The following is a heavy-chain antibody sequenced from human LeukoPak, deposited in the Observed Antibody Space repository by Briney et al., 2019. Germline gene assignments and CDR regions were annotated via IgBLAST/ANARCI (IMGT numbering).Heavy chain of an antibody. D-gene: IGHD6-13*01. Sequence: GRSLRLSCAASGFTFSSYAMHWVRQAPGKGLEWVAVISYDGSNKYYADSVKGRFTISRDNSKNTLYLQMNSLRAEDTAVYYCAAAAGSPGDYYYYYDMDVWGQGTTVTVSS. CDR2: ISYDGSNK. V-gene: IGHV3-30*04. J-gene: IGHJ6*02. CDR3: AAAAGSPGDYYYYYDMDV. CDR1: GFTFSSYA.